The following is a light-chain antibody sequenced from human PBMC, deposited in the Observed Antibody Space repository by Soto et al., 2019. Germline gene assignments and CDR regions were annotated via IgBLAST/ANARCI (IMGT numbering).Light chain of an antibody. CDR3: QQYDDSPLA. J-gene: IGKJ4*01. Sequence: EVVLTQSPGTLSLSPGERATLSCRASQSITSIYLAWYQQKPGQAPRLLIYETSSRATGVPDRFSGSGSGTDFSLTINSLEPGDCAVYYCQQYDDSPLAFGGGTKVQI. CDR2: ETS. V-gene: IGKV3-20*01. CDR1: QSITSIY.